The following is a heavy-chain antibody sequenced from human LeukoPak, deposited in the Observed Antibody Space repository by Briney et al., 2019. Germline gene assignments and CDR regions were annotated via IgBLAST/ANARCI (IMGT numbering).Heavy chain of an antibody. CDR2: ISGSGRYT. Sequence: GGSLRLSCAASGFTFNSYAMSWVRQAPGKGLEWVSAISGSGRYTYFADSVKGRFTISRDNSKNTVYLQMSSLKAEDTAGYYCAKPTGDDSGNYYAYWGQGTLVTVSS. CDR3: AKPTGDDSGNYYAY. J-gene: IGHJ4*02. D-gene: IGHD3-22*01. V-gene: IGHV3-23*01. CDR1: GFTFNSYA.